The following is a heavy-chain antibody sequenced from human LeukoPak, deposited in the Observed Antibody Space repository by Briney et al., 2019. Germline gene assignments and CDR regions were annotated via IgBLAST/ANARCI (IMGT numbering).Heavy chain of an antibody. V-gene: IGHV3-23*01. CDR3: AREGYSYGYGYYFDY. D-gene: IGHD5-18*01. J-gene: IGHJ4*02. CDR2: ISGSGGST. CDR1: GFTFSSYG. Sequence: GGSLRLSCAASGFTFSSYGMSWVRQAPGKGLEWVSAISGSGGSTYYADSVKGRFTISRDNSKNTLYLQMNSLRAEDTAVYYCAREGYSYGYGYYFDYWGQGTLVTVSS.